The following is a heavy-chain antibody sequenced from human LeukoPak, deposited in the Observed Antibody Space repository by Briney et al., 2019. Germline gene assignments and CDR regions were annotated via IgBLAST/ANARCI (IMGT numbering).Heavy chain of an antibody. CDR2: INTNTGNP. Sequence: ASVKVSCKASGYTFTSYAMNWVRQALGQGLEWMGWINTNTGNPTYAQGFTGRFVFSLDTSVSTAYLQISSLKAEDTAVYYCARVPRSYYYYYYMDVWAKGPRSPSP. CDR1: GYTFTSYA. J-gene: IGHJ6*03. V-gene: IGHV7-4-1*02. CDR3: ARVPRSYYYYYYMDV.